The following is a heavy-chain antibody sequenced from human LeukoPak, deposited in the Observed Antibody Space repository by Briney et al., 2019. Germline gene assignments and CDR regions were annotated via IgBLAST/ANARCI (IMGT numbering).Heavy chain of an antibody. CDR3: ARDYPLGMAADY. J-gene: IGHJ4*02. CDR1: GYTFTSYG. Sequence: ASVKVSCKASGYTFTSYGISWVRQASGQGLEWMGWIRGYNGNTNYAQKLQGRVTMTTDTSTSTAYMELRSLRSDDTAVYYCARDYPLGMAADYWGQGTLVTVSS. D-gene: IGHD5-24*01. CDR2: IRGYNGNT. V-gene: IGHV1-18*01.